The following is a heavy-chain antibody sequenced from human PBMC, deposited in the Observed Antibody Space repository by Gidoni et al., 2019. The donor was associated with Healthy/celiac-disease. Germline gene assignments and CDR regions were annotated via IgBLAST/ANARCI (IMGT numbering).Heavy chain of an antibody. Sequence: EVQLVESGGGLVKPGGSLRLSCAASGFTFSSYSMNWVRQAPGKRLELVSSISSSSSYIYYADSVKGRFTISRDNAKNSLYLQMNSLRAEDTAVYYCARDRSAVAHDAFDIWGQGTMVTVSS. V-gene: IGHV3-21*01. J-gene: IGHJ3*02. CDR1: GFTFSSYS. D-gene: IGHD6-19*01. CDR3: ARDRSAVAHDAFDI. CDR2: ISSSSSYI.